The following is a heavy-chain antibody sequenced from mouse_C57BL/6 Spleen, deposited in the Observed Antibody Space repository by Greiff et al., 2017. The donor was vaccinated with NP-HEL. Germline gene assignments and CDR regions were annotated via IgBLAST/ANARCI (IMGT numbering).Heavy chain of an antibody. CDR1: GFTFSSYG. Sequence: DVQLVESGGDLVKPGGSLKLSCAASGFTFSSYGMSWVRQTPDKRLEWVATISSGGSYTYYPDSVKGRFTISRDNAKNTLYLQLSSLKSEDTAMYYCARFTTVFDYWGQGTTLTVSS. V-gene: IGHV5-6*01. J-gene: IGHJ2*01. CDR3: ARFTTVFDY. CDR2: ISSGGSYT. D-gene: IGHD1-1*01.